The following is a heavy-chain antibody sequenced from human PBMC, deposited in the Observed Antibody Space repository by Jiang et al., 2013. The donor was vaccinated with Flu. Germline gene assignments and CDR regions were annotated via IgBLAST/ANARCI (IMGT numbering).Heavy chain of an antibody. CDR2: IIPIFGTA. Sequence: SGAEVKKPGSSVKVSCKASGGTFSSYAISWVRLAPGQGLEWMGGIIPIFGTANYAQKFQGRVTITADESTSTAYMELSSLRSEDTAVYYCARGSFVWRSGAKADDYGDYGIFGLDYWGQGTLVTVSS. J-gene: IGHJ4*02. D-gene: IGHD4-17*01. CDR1: GGTFSSYA. CDR3: ARGSFVWRSGAKADDYGDYGIFGLDY. V-gene: IGHV1-69*01.